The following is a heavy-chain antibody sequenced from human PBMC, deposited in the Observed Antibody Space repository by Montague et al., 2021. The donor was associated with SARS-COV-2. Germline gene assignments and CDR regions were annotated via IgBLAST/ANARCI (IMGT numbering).Heavy chain of an antibody. CDR1: GGSISSSSYY. J-gene: IGHJ6*02. CDR2: IYYSGST. Sequence: SETLSLTRTVSGGSISSSSYYWGWIRQPPGKGLEWIGSIYYSGSTYYXPPLKSRVTISVDTSKNQFSLKLSSVTAADTAVYYCARQGMAGITIFGVVLPNYGMDVWGQGTTVTVSS. CDR3: ARQGMAGITIFGVVLPNYGMDV. V-gene: IGHV4-39*01. D-gene: IGHD3-3*01.